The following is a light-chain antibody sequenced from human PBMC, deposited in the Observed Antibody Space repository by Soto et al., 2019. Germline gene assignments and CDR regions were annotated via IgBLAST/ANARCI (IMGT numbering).Light chain of an antibody. V-gene: IGKV3-15*01. CDR2: RAS. J-gene: IGKJ1*01. Sequence: EIVMTQSPGTLSVSPGERATLSCRASQSVSSNLAWYQQKPGQAPRLLIYRASTRATGIPARFSGSGSGTEFTLTISSLQSEDFAVYYCQHYNNWPPWTFGQGTKVEIK. CDR3: QHYNNWPPWT. CDR1: QSVSSN.